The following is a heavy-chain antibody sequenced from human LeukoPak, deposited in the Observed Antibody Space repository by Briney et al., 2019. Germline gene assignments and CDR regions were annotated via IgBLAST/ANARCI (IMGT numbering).Heavy chain of an antibody. CDR2: IYLSGST. D-gene: IGHD3-16*01. CDR1: AGSISSGGYS. CDR3: ARGASEGAFDI. J-gene: IGHJ3*02. V-gene: IGHV4-30-2*01. Sequence: PSQTLSLTCAVAAGSISSGGYSWSWIRQPPGKGLEWIGYIYLSGSTYHNPCLKSRVTLSVDRSKNQFSLKLSSVTAADTAVYYCARGASEGAFDIWGQGTMVTVSS.